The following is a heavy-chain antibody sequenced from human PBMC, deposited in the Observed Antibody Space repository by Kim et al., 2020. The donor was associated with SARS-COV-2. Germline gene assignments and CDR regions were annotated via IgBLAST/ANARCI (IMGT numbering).Heavy chain of an antibody. J-gene: IGHJ4*02. CDR3: ARDLGNFFLFAETYYFDY. CDR1: GYTFTSYG. V-gene: IGHV1-18*04. Sequence: ASVKVSCKASGYTFTSYGISWVRQAPGQGLEWMGWISAYNGNTNYAQKLQGRVTMTTDTSTSTAYMELRSLRSDDTAVYYCARDLGNFFLFAETYYFDYWGQGTLVTVSS. D-gene: IGHD3-3*01. CDR2: ISAYNGNT.